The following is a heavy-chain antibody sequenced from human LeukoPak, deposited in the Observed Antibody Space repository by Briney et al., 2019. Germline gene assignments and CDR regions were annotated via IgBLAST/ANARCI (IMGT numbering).Heavy chain of an antibody. V-gene: IGHV2-70*04. D-gene: IGHD6-19*01. J-gene: IGHJ4*02. CDR3: ARPHGTSGWCYLDY. CDR2: IDGDDDK. CDR1: GLSLSTSGLR. Sequence: SGPALVKPTQTLTLTCTFSGLSLSTSGLRGSWIRQPPGKALEWLARIDGDDDKFYDTSLKTRLTISKDASKNQIVLTMTNMDPADTATYYCARPHGTSGWCYLDYWGQGILVTVSS.